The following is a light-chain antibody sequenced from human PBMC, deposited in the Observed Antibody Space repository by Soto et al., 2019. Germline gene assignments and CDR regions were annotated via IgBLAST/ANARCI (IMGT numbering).Light chain of an antibody. Sequence: EVVLTQSPATLSLSPGERATLSCRACQSVSIYLAWYQQKPGQAPRLLIYDASNRATGIPARFSGSGSGTDFTLTISSLEPEDFAVYYCQQRSNWLFGQGTRLEIK. CDR3: QQRSNWL. V-gene: IGKV3-11*01. CDR2: DAS. CDR1: QSVSIY. J-gene: IGKJ5*01.